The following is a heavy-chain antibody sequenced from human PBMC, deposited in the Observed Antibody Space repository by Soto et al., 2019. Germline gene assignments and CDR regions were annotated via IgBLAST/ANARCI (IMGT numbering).Heavy chain of an antibody. Sequence: GSLRLSCAASGFTFSSYAMSWVRQAPGKGLEWVSAISGSGGSTYYADSVEGRFTISRDNSKNTLYLQMNSLRAEDTAVYYCAKDPLYYGSGSYFDYWGQGTLVTVSS. J-gene: IGHJ4*02. V-gene: IGHV3-23*01. D-gene: IGHD3-10*01. CDR2: ISGSGGST. CDR3: AKDPLYYGSGSYFDY. CDR1: GFTFSSYA.